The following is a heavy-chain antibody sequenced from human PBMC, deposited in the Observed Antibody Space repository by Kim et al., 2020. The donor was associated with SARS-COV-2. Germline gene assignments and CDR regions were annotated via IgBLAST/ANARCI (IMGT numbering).Heavy chain of an antibody. CDR1: GFTFSSYG. V-gene: IGHV3-30*18. CDR2: ISYDGSNK. D-gene: IGHD3-22*01. Sequence: GGSLRLSCAASGFTFSSYGMHWVRQAPGKGLEWVAVISYDGSNKYYADSVKGRFTISRDNSKNTLYLQMNSLRAEDTAVYYCAKDGRGWVDSSGYYRSYFDYWGQGTLVTVSS. CDR3: AKDGRGWVDSSGYYRSYFDY. J-gene: IGHJ4*02.